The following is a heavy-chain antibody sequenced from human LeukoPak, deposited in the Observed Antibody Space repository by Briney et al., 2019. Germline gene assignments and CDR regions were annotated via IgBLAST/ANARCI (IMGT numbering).Heavy chain of an antibody. CDR3: ARGGIVATIGDAFDI. V-gene: IGHV1-69*06. CDR1: GGTFSSYA. Sequence: SVTVSCKASGGTFSSYAISWVRQAPGQGLGWMGGIIPIFGTANYAQKFQGRVTITADKSTSTAYMELSSLRSEDTAVYYCARGGIVATIGDAFDIWGQGTMVTVSS. D-gene: IGHD5-12*01. J-gene: IGHJ3*02. CDR2: IIPIFGTA.